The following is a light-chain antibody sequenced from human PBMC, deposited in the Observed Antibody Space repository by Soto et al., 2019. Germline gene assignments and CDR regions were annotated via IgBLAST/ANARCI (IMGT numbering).Light chain of an antibody. V-gene: IGLV2-23*01. CDR3: CSYAGSSTLV. Sequence: QSALTQPASVSGSPGQSITISCTGSSSDFGSYNLVSWYQHHPGKAPKLIIYEDNKWPSGVSNRFSGSKSGNTASLTIYGLQAEDEADYYCCSYAGSSTLVFGGGTKLTVL. J-gene: IGLJ2*01. CDR2: EDN. CDR1: SSDFGSYNL.